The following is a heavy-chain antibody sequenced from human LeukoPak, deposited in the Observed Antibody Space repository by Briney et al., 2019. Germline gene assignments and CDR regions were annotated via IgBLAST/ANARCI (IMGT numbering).Heavy chain of an antibody. CDR3: ARDRAAAAVNWFDP. V-gene: IGHV1-2*02. CDR2: INPNSGGT. Sequence: ASVKVSCKASGGTFSNYAFSWVRQAPGQGLEWMGWINPNSGGTNYAQKFQGRVTMTRDTSISTAYMELSRLRSDDTAVYFCARDRAAAAVNWFDPWGQGTLVTVSS. J-gene: IGHJ5*02. D-gene: IGHD2-15*01. CDR1: GGTFSNYA.